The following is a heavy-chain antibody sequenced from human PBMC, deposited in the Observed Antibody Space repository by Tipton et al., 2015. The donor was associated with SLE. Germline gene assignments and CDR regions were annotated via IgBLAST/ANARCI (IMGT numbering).Heavy chain of an antibody. D-gene: IGHD1-1*01. V-gene: IGHV4-38-2*02. CDR2: IYHSRST. CDR1: GYSISSGYY. CDR3: ASGVEGGGFDY. J-gene: IGHJ4*02. Sequence: TLSLTCTVSGYSISSGYYWGWIRQPPGKGLEWIGSIYHSRSTYYNPSLKSRVTISVDTSKNQFSLKLSSVTAADTAVYYCASGVEGGGFDYWGQGTLVTVSS.